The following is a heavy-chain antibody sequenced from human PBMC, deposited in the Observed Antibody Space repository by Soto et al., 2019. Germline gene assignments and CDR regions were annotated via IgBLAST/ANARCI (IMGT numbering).Heavy chain of an antibody. J-gene: IGHJ4*02. CDR1: GGSISSSSSY. Sequence: QLQLQESGPGLVKPSETLSLTCAVSGGSISSSSSYWAWIRQSPEEGLEWIGSIYYTGSTYYNPSLKSRVTISVDTSQNNFSLNLSSVTAADTALYYCATLHDLDYWGQGILVTVSS. D-gene: IGHD1-1*01. CDR2: IYYTGST. V-gene: IGHV4-39*02. CDR3: ATLHDLDY.